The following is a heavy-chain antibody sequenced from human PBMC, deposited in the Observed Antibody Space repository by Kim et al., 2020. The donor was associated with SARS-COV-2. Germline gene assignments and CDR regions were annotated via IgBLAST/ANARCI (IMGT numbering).Heavy chain of an antibody. D-gene: IGHD4-17*01. Sequence: SETLSLTCAVSGGSISSGGYSWSWIRQPPGKGLEWIGYIYHSGSTYYNPSLKSRVTISVDRSKNQFSLKLSSVTAADTAVYYCARTVYGDYPGEVYFDYWGQGTLVTVSS. CDR3: ARTVYGDYPGEVYFDY. CDR1: GGSISSGGYS. J-gene: IGHJ4*02. CDR2: IYHSGST. V-gene: IGHV4-30-2*01.